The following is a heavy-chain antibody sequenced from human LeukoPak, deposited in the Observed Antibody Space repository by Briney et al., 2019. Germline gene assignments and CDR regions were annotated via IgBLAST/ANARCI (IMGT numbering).Heavy chain of an antibody. CDR2: IYYSGST. D-gene: IGHD6-6*01. CDR1: GGSISSSSYY. CDR3: ARHLGLYSSSSGIDY. Sequence: KPSETLSLTCTVSGGSISSSSYYWGWIRQPPGKGLQWLGSIYYSGSTYYNPSLKSRVTISVDTSKNQFSLKLSAVTAADTAVYYCARHLGLYSSSSGIDYWGQGTLVTVSS. V-gene: IGHV4-39*01. J-gene: IGHJ4*02.